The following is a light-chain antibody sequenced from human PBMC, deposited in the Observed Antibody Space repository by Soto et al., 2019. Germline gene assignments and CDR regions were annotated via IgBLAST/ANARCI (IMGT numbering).Light chain of an antibody. V-gene: IGKV1-9*01. CDR1: QGISSY. Sequence: DIQLTQSPSFLSASLGDRVTITCRASQGISSYLAWYQQKPGKAPKLLIYAASTLQSGVPSRFSGSGSGTDFTLTISCLQSEDFATYYCQQYYSYPTWTFGQGTKVDIK. J-gene: IGKJ1*01. CDR3: QQYYSYPTWT. CDR2: AAS.